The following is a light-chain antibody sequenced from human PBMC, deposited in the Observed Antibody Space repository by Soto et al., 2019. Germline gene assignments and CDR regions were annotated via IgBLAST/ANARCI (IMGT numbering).Light chain of an antibody. Sequence: SYELTQPPSVSVAPGQTARISCGGNNIGRKSVHWYQQKPGRAPVVVVYDDSGRPYGIPERFSGVNSGDTATLTISRVEAGDEADYYCHVCDSSSGHHIFGTGTKGTVL. V-gene: IGLV3-21*02. CDR1: NIGRKS. CDR2: DDS. J-gene: IGLJ1*01. CDR3: HVCDSSSGHHI.